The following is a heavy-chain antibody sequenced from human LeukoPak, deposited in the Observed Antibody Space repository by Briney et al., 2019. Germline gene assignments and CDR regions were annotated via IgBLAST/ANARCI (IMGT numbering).Heavy chain of an antibody. D-gene: IGHD3-22*01. CDR3: ARARGLDVFDI. CDR1: GDSISIYY. V-gene: IGHV4-59*01. J-gene: IGHJ3*02. Sequence: SETLSLTCTVFGDSISIYYWSWIRQPPGRGREWIGYIYSGGSTNYNPSLKSRVTISEDTSKIQFSLKLSFVTAADTAIYFCARARGLDVFDIWGAGTMVTVSS. CDR2: IYSGGST.